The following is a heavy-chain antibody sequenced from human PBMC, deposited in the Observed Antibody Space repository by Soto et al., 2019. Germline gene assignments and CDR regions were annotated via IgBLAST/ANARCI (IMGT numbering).Heavy chain of an antibody. D-gene: IGHD1-7*01. CDR3: VRRRDNWNYATIDYYYYGMDV. CDR1: GYSFTSYW. J-gene: IGHJ6*02. V-gene: IGHV5-51*01. CDR2: IYPGDSDT. Sequence: GESLKISCKGSGYSFTSYWIGWVRQMPGKGLEWMGIIYPGDSDTRYSPSFQGQVTISADKSISTAYLQWSSLKASDTAMYYCVRRRDNWNYATIDYYYYGMDVWGQGTTVTVSS.